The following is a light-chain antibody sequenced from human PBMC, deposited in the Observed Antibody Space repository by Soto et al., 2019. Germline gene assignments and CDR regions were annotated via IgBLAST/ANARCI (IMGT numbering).Light chain of an antibody. CDR1: QSVSSY. CDR3: PEYSSPPRT. CDR2: DVS. J-gene: IGKJ5*01. V-gene: IGKV3-11*01. Sequence: GLSLSLATVSLKKRERATLSCMASQSVSSYLAWYQQKPGQAPRLLIYDVSNRATGVPDRFSGSGSGTDFSLTISILEPEDFVLYHCPEYSSPPRTFAHRTLLDIK.